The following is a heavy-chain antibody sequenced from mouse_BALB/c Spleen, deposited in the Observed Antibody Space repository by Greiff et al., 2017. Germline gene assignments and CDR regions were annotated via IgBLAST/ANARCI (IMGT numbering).Heavy chain of an antibody. CDR3: ARSGYGNPLDY. Sequence: EVNVVESGGGLVQPGGSRKLSCAASGFTFSSFGMHWVRQAPEKGLEWVAYISSGSSTIYYADTVKGRFTISRDNPKNTLFLQMTSLRSEDTAMYYCARSGYGNPLDYWGQGTTLTVSS. D-gene: IGHD2-10*02. CDR1: GFTFSSFG. V-gene: IGHV5-17*02. CDR2: ISSGSSTI. J-gene: IGHJ2*01.